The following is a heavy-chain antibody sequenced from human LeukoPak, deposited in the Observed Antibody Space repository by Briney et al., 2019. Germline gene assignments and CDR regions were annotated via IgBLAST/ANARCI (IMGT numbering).Heavy chain of an antibody. CDR1: GFTFSSYA. J-gene: IGHJ4*02. Sequence: HPGGSLRLSCAASGFTFSSYAMSWVRQAPGKGLEWVSTITSSGGGTYYADSVKGRFTISRDNSKNTLSVQMNSLRAEDTAVYYCAGRHLMGTARHFDYWGQGTLVTVSS. CDR3: AGRHLMGTARHFDY. V-gene: IGHV3-23*01. D-gene: IGHD5-18*01. CDR2: ITSSGGGT.